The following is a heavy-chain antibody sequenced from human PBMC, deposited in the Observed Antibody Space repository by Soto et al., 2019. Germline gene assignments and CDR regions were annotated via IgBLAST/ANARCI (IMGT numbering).Heavy chain of an antibody. D-gene: IGHD1-26*01. Sequence: LRLSCAASGFSFSSYDMYWVRQAPGKGLEWVAAISYDGTKKYYADSVKGRFTLSRDNSKNTLYLRMNSLRAGDTAVYYCAKGSYSGVYSDFDYWGQGSLVTVYS. J-gene: IGHJ4*02. CDR2: ISYDGTKK. CDR1: GFSFSSYD. CDR3: AKGSYSGVYSDFDY. V-gene: IGHV3-30*18.